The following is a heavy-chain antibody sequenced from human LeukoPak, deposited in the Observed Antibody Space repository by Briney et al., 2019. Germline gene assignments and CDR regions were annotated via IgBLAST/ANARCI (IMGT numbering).Heavy chain of an antibody. CDR3: ARGALGYSYGYYYFDY. V-gene: IGHV3-48*03. CDR1: GFTFSSYE. CDR2: ISSSGSTI. Sequence: PGGSLRLSCAASGFTFSSYEMNWVRQAPGKGLEWVSYISSSGSTIYYADSVKGRFTISRDNAKNSLYLQMNSLRAEDTAVCYCARGALGYSYGYYYFDYWGQGTLVTVSS. D-gene: IGHD5-18*01. J-gene: IGHJ4*02.